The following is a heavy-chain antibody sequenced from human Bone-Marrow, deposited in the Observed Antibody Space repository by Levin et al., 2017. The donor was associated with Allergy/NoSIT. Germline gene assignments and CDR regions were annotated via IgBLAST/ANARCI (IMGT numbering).Heavy chain of an antibody. D-gene: IGHD2-2*01. Sequence: GGSLRLSCAASEFTFSSYSMNWVRQAPGKGLEWLSYISSSSGTIYYAGSVKGRFTISRDNAENSLYLQMNTLRDEDTAVYYCARSPASCYGRWFDYWGQGTLVTVSS. CDR3: ARSPASCYGRWFDY. J-gene: IGHJ4*02. CDR1: EFTFSSYS. CDR2: ISSSSGTI. V-gene: IGHV3-48*02.